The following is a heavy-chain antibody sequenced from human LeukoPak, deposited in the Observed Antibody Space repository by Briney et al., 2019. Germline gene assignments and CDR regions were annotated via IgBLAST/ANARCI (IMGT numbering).Heavy chain of an antibody. CDR2: IYHSGKS. D-gene: IGHD1-26*01. CDR3: ARGYSGSYLHDY. V-gene: IGHV4-38-2*02. Sequence: PSETLSLTCSVSGYSISSGYYWDWIRQPPGKGLEWIAIIYHSGKSYYNPSLKSRVTISVDTSKNQFSLKLSSVTAADTAVYYCARGYSGSYLHDYWGQGTLVTVSS. J-gene: IGHJ4*02. CDR1: GYSISSGYY.